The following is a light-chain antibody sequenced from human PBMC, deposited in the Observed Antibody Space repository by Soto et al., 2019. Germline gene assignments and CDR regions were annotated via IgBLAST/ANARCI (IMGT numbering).Light chain of an antibody. J-gene: IGKJ4*01. Sequence: DIQMTQSPSSVSASVGDRVTITCPASQTLNNYLTWFQQKPGKAPKVLIYAASTLQSGVPSRFSGSGSGAEFTLTISSLQPEDFATYYCQQSFSPLLTFGGGTKVDIK. CDR3: QQSFSPLLT. V-gene: IGKV1-39*01. CDR1: QTLNNY. CDR2: AAS.